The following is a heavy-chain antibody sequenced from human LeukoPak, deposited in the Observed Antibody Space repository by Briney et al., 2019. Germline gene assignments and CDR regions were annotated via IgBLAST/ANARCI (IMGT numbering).Heavy chain of an antibody. CDR2: IYTSGST. CDR1: GGSISSYY. D-gene: IGHD6-19*01. V-gene: IGHV4-4*09. Sequence: SETLSLTCTVSGGSISSYYWSWIRQPPGKGLEWIGYIYTSGSTNYNPSLKSRVTISVDTSKNQFSLKLSSATAADTAVYYCARDLRWLWGPFDYWGQGTLVTVSS. CDR3: ARDLRWLWGPFDY. J-gene: IGHJ4*02.